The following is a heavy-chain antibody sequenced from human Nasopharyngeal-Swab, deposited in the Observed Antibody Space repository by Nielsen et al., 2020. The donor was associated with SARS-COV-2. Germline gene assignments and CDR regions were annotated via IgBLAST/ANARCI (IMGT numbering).Heavy chain of an antibody. CDR3: ARGAVAVVPAAMRYYYYYYMDV. CDR1: GFTFSSYD. Sequence: GESLTLSCAASGFTFSSYDMHWVRQATGKGLEWVSAIGTAGDTYYPGSVKGRFTISRENAKNSLYLQMNSLRAGDTAVYYCARGAVAVVPAAMRYYYYYYMDVWGKGTTVTVSS. J-gene: IGHJ6*03. V-gene: IGHV3-13*04. CDR2: IGTAGDT. D-gene: IGHD2-2*01.